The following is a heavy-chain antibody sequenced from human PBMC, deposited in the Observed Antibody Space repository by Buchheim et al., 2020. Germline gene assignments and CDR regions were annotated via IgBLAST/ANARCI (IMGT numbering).Heavy chain of an antibody. CDR2: ISLRNYT. Sequence: QVQLVESGGGLVKPGGSLRLSCAASGFTFSDYYWSWIRQAPGKGLEWLSYISLRNYTNHADSVKGRFTIHRDNAMNSLYLQMNSLRAEDTAVYYCARGYSVPAALSRRYYYYYMDVWGKGTT. CDR1: GFTFSDYY. D-gene: IGHD2-2*01. V-gene: IGHV3-11*05. CDR3: ARGYSVPAALSRRYYYYYMDV. J-gene: IGHJ6*03.